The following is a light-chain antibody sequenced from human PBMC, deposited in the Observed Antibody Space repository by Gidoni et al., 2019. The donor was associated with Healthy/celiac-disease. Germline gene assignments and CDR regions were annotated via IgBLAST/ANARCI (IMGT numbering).Light chain of an antibody. CDR3: MQALQTPRFT. CDR2: LGS. CDR1: QSLLHSNGYNY. J-gene: IGKJ3*01. V-gene: IGKV2-28*01. Sequence: DIVMTHSTLSLPVTPGEPASISCRSSQSLLHSNGYNYLDWYLQKPGQSPQLLIYLGSNRASGVSDRFSGSGSGTDFTLKISRVEAEDVGVYYCMQALQTPRFTFGPGTKVDIK.